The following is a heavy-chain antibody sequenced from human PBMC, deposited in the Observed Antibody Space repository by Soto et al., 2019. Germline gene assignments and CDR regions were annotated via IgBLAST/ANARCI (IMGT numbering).Heavy chain of an antibody. V-gene: IGHV2-26*01. CDR3: ARTSFSGARQKPCYFDY. CDR1: GFSLSNARMG. CDR2: IFSNDEK. J-gene: IGHJ4*02. D-gene: IGHD6-6*01. Sequence: SGPTLVNPTETLTLTCTVSGFSLSNARMGVSWIRQPPGKALEWLAHIFSNDEKSYSTSLKSRLTISKDTSKSQVVLTMTNMDPVDTATYYCARTSFSGARQKPCYFDYWGQGTLVTVSS.